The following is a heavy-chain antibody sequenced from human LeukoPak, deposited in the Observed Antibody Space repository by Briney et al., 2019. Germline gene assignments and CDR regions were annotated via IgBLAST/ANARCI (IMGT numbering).Heavy chain of an antibody. CDR1: GYSISSDYY. Sequence: SETLSLTCTVSGYSISSDYYWGWIRQPPGKGLEWIGSIHHSGRTYYNPSLKSRVTISVDTSKNQFSLKLSSVTAADTAVYYCARGQSWAVGATTAEYFQHWGQGTLVTVSS. CDR3: ARGQSWAVGATTAEYFQH. CDR2: IHHSGRT. D-gene: IGHD1-26*01. J-gene: IGHJ1*01. V-gene: IGHV4-38-2*02.